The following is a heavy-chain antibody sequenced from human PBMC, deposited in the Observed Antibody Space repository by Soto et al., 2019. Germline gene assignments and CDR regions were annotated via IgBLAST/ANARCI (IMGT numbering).Heavy chain of an antibody. V-gene: IGHV1-3*01. CDR3: ARDMGFGLSDY. Sequence: QVQLVQSGAEVKKPGASVKVSCKASGYTFTSYAMHWVRQAPGQRLEWMGWINAGNGNTKYSQKFQGRVTITRDTSASTAYMELSSLRSEDTAVYYCARDMGFGLSDYWGQGTLVAVSS. CDR1: GYTFTSYA. J-gene: IGHJ4*02. CDR2: INAGNGNT. D-gene: IGHD3-10*01.